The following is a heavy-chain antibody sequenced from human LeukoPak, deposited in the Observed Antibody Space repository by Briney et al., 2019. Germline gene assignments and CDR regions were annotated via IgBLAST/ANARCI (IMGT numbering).Heavy chain of an antibody. Sequence: GASVKVSCKASGYTFTGYYMHWVRQAPGQGLEWMGWINPNSGSTNYAQKFQGRVTMTRDTSISTAYMELSRLRSDDTAVYYCARAPGLGCNLSGGSCYYNWFDPWGQGTLVTVSS. CDR1: GYTFTGYY. J-gene: IGHJ5*02. CDR2: INPNSGST. D-gene: IGHD2-15*01. CDR3: ARAPGLGCNLSGGSCYYNWFDP. V-gene: IGHV1-2*02.